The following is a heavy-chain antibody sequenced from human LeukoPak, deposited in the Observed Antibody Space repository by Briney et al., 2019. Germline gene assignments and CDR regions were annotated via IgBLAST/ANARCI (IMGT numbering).Heavy chain of an antibody. CDR2: VYDGDT. V-gene: IGHV4-59*01. CDR1: GASISQYY. J-gene: IGHJ4*02. CDR3: AGVRTEAVDY. Sequence: SETLSLTCTVSGASISQYYWTWIRQPPGKGLEGIGYVYDGDTNYSPSLKSRVTISGDTSENQFSLKLTSVTAADTAVYCCAGVRTEAVDYWGQGTLVTVSS. D-gene: IGHD1-1*01.